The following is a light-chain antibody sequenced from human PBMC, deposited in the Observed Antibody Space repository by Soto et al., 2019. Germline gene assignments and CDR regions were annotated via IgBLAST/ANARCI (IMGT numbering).Light chain of an antibody. CDR2: RTS. Sequence: IALTQSPGTLSLSPGERATLSWRASQSVSSSYLAWYQQKPGHAPRLLIYRTSNRATGIPDRFSVSGSGTDFTLTISRLQPEDFAVDDCQQYGSSGTFGQGTKVDI. J-gene: IGKJ1*01. CDR1: QSVSSSY. CDR3: QQYGSSGT. V-gene: IGKV3-20*01.